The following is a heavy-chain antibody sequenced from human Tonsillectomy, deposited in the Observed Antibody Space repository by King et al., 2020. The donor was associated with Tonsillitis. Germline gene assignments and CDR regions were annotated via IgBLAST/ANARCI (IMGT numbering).Heavy chain of an antibody. CDR1: GYTFTSYY. D-gene: IGHD1-26*01. J-gene: IGHJ4*02. Sequence: VQLVESGAEVKKPGASVKVSCTASGYTFTSYYMHWVRQAPGQGLEWMGIINASGGSTRYAQTFQGRVTMTRDTSTSTVYMELSSLRSEDTAVYYCARDSLLQGRSAFDYWGQGTLVTVSS. CDR3: ARDSLLQGRSAFDY. CDR2: INASGGST. V-gene: IGHV1-46*03.